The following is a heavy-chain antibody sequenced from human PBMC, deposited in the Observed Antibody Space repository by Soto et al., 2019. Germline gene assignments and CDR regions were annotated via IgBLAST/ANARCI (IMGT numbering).Heavy chain of an antibody. D-gene: IGHD2-15*01. V-gene: IGHV4-61*01. Sequence: PSETLSLTCTVSGVSVSSGSYYGSWIRQPPGKGLEWIGYIYYSGSTNYNPSLKSRVTISLDTSKNQFSLKLTSVTAADTAVYYCARDFFPGGEPTQFWGPGTLVTVSS. CDR1: GVSVSSGSYY. CDR3: ARDFFPGGEPTQF. CDR2: IYYSGST. J-gene: IGHJ4*02.